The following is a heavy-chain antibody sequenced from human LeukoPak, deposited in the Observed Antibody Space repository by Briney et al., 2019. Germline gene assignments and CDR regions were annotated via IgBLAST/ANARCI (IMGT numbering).Heavy chain of an antibody. CDR1: GGTFSSYA. D-gene: IGHD2-15*01. CDR3: AKSHIDCSGGSCYLVY. J-gene: IGHJ4*02. V-gene: IGHV1-18*01. CDR2: ISAYNGNT. Sequence: ASVKVSCKASGGTFSSYAISWVRQAPGQGLEWMGWISAYNGNTNYAQKLQGRVTMTADTSTSTAYMELRSLRSDDTAVYYCAKSHIDCSGGSCYLVYWGQGTLVTVSS.